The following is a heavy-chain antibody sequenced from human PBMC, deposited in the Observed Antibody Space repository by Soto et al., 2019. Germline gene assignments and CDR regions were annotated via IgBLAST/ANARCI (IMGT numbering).Heavy chain of an antibody. Sequence: PGGSLRLSCSASGFTFSSYAMHWVRQAPGKGLEYVSAISSNGGSTYYADSVKGRFTISRDNSKNTLYLQMSSLRAEDTAVYYCVKDGAVKDIVVVPAAIPYGMDVWGQGTTVTVSS. D-gene: IGHD2-2*01. J-gene: IGHJ6*02. V-gene: IGHV3-64D*08. CDR3: VKDGAVKDIVVVPAAIPYGMDV. CDR2: ISSNGGST. CDR1: GFTFSSYA.